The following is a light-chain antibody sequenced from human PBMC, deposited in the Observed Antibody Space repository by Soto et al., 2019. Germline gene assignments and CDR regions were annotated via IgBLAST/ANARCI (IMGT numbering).Light chain of an antibody. V-gene: IGLV2-23*02. CDR3: CSYVGSNIFYV. J-gene: IGLJ1*01. CDR2: EVT. Sequence: QSALTQPASVSGPPGQSITISCTGTSSDVGSDYLVSWYQQYPGKAPKLILYEVTKRPSGVSKRFSGSKSGNTASLTISGLQAEDEADYYCCSYVGSNIFYVFGTGTKLTVL. CDR1: SSDVGSDYL.